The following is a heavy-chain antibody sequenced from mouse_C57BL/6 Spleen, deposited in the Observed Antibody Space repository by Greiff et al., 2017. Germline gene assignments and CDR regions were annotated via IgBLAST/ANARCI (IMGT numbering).Heavy chain of an antibody. CDR1: GYTFTNYW. Sequence: VQVVESGAELVRPGTSVKMSCKASGYTFTNYWIGWAKQRPGHGLEWIGDIYPGGGYTNYNEKFKGKATLTADKSSSTAYMQFSSLTSEDSAIYYCARENSSGHYFDYWGQGTTLTVSS. D-gene: IGHD3-2*02. J-gene: IGHJ2*01. CDR2: IYPGGGYT. CDR3: ARENSSGHYFDY. V-gene: IGHV1-63*01.